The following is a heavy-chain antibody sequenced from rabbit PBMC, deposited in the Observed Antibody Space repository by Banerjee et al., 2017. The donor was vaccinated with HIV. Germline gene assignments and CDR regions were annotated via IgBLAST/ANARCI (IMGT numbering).Heavy chain of an antibody. V-gene: IGHV1S45*01. Sequence: EQLEESGGDLIKPGASLTLTCTASGFSFSSIYCLCWVRQAPGKGLEWIGCIDAGSSGNTYYASWAKGRFTISKTSSTTVTLQMTSLTAADTATYFCARGDGNSWYFNLWGPGTLVTVS. D-gene: IGHD8-1*01. CDR3: ARGDGNSWYFNL. J-gene: IGHJ4*01. CDR1: GFSFSSIYC. CDR2: IDAGSSGNT.